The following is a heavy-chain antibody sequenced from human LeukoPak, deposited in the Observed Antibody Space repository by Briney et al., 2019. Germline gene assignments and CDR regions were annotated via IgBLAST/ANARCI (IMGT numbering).Heavy chain of an antibody. CDR1: GFPFSSYW. CDR2: IYYSGST. J-gene: IGHJ4*02. Sequence: GSLRLSCVASGFPFSSYWMTWIRQPPGKGLEWIGSIYYSGSTYYNPSLKSRVTISVDTPKNQFSLKLSSVTAADTAVYYCARGGQDYDYVWGSYRSKAFDYWGQGTLVTVSS. CDR3: ARGGQDYDYVWGSYRSKAFDY. V-gene: IGHV4-39*01. D-gene: IGHD3-16*02.